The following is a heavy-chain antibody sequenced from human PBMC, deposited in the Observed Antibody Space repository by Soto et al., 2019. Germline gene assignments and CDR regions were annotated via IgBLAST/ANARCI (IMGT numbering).Heavy chain of an antibody. V-gene: IGHV1-69*13. J-gene: IGHJ6*04. D-gene: IGHD2-15*01. CDR1: GGTFSSYA. CDR3: ARAMDFVVGVAATWGYNFYGLDV. Sequence: SVKVSCKASGGTFSSYAISWVRQAPGQGLEWMGGIIPIFGTANYAQKFQGRVTITADESTSRAYMELSSLRSEDTAVYYCARAMDFVVGVAATWGYNFYGLDVWGNGTTVTVSS. CDR2: IIPIFGTA.